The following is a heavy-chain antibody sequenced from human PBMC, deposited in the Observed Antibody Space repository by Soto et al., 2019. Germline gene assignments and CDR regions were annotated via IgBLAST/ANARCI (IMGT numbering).Heavy chain of an antibody. CDR1: GGTFSSHS. J-gene: IGHJ4*02. CDR2: IITLFGTA. D-gene: IGHD4-17*01. Sequence: VQLMQSGAEVKQPGSSVKVSCKASGGTFSSHSINWVRQAPGQGLEWMGGIITLFGTANYALNFQGRVTITADQSTSTAYMELNSLRSDDTAVYYCAREVGYGDFSAALLDWGQGTLVTVSS. CDR3: AREVGYGDFSAALLD. V-gene: IGHV1-69*01.